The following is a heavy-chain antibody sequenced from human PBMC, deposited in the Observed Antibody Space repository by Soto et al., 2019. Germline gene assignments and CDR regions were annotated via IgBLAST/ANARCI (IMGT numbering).Heavy chain of an antibody. CDR2: ISYDGSNK. CDR3: ARSPHSGYEYFDY. V-gene: IGHV3-30-3*01. Sequence: LRLACAASGFTFSSYAMHWVRQDQGKGLEWVAVISYDGSNKYYADSAKGRFTIARDNSKNTLYLQMNSLRAEDTAVYYCARSPHSGYEYFDYWGQGTLVTVSS. D-gene: IGHD5-12*01. CDR1: GFTFSSYA. J-gene: IGHJ4*02.